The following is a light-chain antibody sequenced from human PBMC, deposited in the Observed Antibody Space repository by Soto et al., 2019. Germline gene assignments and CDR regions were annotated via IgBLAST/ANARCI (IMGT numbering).Light chain of an antibody. CDR1: QSVLYSSNNKNY. J-gene: IGKJ1*01. V-gene: IGKV4-1*01. CDR2: WAS. CDR3: QQYYSTPLT. Sequence: DIVMTPSPDSLAVSLGERATINCKSSQSVLYSSNNKNYLAWYQQKPGQPPKLLIYWASTRETGFPDRFSGSGSGTDFTLTISSLQAEDVAVYYCQQYYSTPLTFGQGTKVEIK.